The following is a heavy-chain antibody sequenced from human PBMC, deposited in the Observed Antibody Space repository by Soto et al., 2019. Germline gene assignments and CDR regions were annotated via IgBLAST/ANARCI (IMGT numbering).Heavy chain of an antibody. V-gene: IGHV1-3*01. D-gene: IGHD5-12*01. CDR2: INAGNGNT. CDR3: AREDVAPYYYYGMDV. CDR1: GYTFTSYA. Sequence: GASVKVSCKASGYTFTSYAMHWVRQAPGQRLEWMGWINAGNGNTKYSQKFQGRVTITRDTSASTAYMELSSLRSDDTAVYYCAREDVAPYYYYGMDVWGQGTPVTVSS. J-gene: IGHJ6*02.